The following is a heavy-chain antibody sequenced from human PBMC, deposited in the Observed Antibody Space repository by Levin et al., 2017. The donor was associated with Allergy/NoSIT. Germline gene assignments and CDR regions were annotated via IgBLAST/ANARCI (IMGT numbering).Heavy chain of an antibody. D-gene: IGHD5-12*01. J-gene: IGHJ4*02. V-gene: IGHV3-23*01. CDR2: ISTDGVTT. CDR1: GFPFSSYA. Sequence: GGSLRLSCAASGFPFSSYAMSWVRQPPGKGLEWVSGISTDGVTTYYADSVEGRFTISRDNSKHTASLQMNSLRAGDTAVYYCSFHPSGYEGAELDYWGQGALVTVSS. CDR3: SFHPSGYEGAELDY.